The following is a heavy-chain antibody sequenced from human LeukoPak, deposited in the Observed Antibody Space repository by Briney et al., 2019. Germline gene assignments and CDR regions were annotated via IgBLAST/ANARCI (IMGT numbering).Heavy chain of an antibody. J-gene: IGHJ4*01. CDR2: IYYSGST. CDR3: ARAGPIRYCSGGSCCSTFDY. D-gene: IGHD2-15*01. V-gene: IGHV4-31*03. CDR1: GGSISSGGYY. Sequence: PSQTVSLTCTVSGGSISSGGYYWSWIRHHPGKGLEWIGYIYYSGSTYYNPSLKSRVTISVDTSKNQFSLKLSSVTAADTAVYYCARAGPIRYCSGGSCCSTFDYWGQEPWSPSPQ.